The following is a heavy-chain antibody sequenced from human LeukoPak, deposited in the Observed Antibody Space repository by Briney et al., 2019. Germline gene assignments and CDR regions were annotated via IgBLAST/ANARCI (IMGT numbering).Heavy chain of an antibody. CDR1: GGSISSYY. D-gene: IGHD3-10*01. CDR2: TYYSGST. J-gene: IGHJ4*02. Sequence: SETLSLTCTVSGGSISSYYWSWIRQPPGKGLEWIGYTYYSGSTNYNPSLKSRVTISVDTSKNQFSLKLSSVTAADTAVYYCARHYYGKVYYFDYWGQGTLVTVSS. V-gene: IGHV4-59*08. CDR3: ARHYYGKVYYFDY.